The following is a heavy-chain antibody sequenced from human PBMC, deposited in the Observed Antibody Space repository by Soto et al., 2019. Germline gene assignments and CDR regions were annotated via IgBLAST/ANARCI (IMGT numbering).Heavy chain of an antibody. D-gene: IGHD6-6*01. CDR2: IIPIFGTA. V-gene: IGHV1-69*01. Sequence: QVQLVQSGAEVKKPGSSVKVSCKASGGTFSSYAISWVRQAPGQGLEWMGGIIPIFGTANYAQKFQGRVTITADESTSTAYMELSSLRSEYTAVYYCAREDQDSSSSFSYYYGMDVWGQGTTVTVSS. J-gene: IGHJ6*02. CDR1: GGTFSSYA. CDR3: AREDQDSSSSFSYYYGMDV.